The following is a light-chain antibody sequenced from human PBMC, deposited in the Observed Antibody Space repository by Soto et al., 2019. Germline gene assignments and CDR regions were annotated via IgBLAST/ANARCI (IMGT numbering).Light chain of an antibody. CDR2: DAS. J-gene: IGKJ4*01. CDR3: QQRTIWPLT. Sequence: PGERATLSCRASRSVSSFLAWYQQRPGQAPRLLIYDASNRATAIPARFSGSGSGTDFTLTISSLEPEDSAVYYCQQRTIWPLTFGGGTTVEIQ. V-gene: IGKV3-11*01. CDR1: RSVSSF.